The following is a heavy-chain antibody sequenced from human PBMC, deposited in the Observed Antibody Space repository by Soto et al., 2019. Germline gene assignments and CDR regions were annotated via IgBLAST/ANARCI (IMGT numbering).Heavy chain of an antibody. V-gene: IGHV4-34*01. CDR2: INHSGST. J-gene: IGHJ5*02. CDR1: GGSFSGYY. D-gene: IGHD3-16*02. Sequence: QVQLQQWGAGLLKPSETLSLTCAVYGGSFSGYYWSWIRQPPGKGLEWIGEINHSGSTNYNPSLKSRVTISVDTAKNQVSLKLSSVTAADTAVYYCARSFYDYLWGSYRGNWFDPWGQGTLVTVSS. CDR3: ARSFYDYLWGSYRGNWFDP.